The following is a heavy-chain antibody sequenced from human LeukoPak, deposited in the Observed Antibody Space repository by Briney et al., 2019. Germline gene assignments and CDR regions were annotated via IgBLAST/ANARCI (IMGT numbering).Heavy chain of an antibody. CDR3: AKDLVYYGSRMYYFDY. CDR1: GFTFDDYA. D-gene: IGHD2-8*01. Sequence: GRSLRLSCAASGFTFDDYAMHWVRQAPGKGLEWVSAISGSGGSTYYADSVKGRFTISRDNSKNTLYLQMNSLRAEDTAVYYCAKDLVYYGSRMYYFDYWGQGTLVTVSS. J-gene: IGHJ4*02. V-gene: IGHV3-23*01. CDR2: ISGSGGST.